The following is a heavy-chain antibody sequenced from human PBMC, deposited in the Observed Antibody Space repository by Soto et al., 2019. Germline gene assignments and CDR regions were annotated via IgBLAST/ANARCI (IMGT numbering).Heavy chain of an antibody. Sequence: QVQLQESGPGLVKPSETLSLTCTVSGGSISSYYWSWIRQPPGKGLEWIGYIYYSGSTNYNPSLKRRVTISVDPSKNQCSLKLSSVTAADTAVYYCARWSEPHDAFDIWGQGTMVTVSS. CDR2: IYYSGST. J-gene: IGHJ3*02. V-gene: IGHV4-59*08. CDR3: ARWSEPHDAFDI. CDR1: GGSISSYY.